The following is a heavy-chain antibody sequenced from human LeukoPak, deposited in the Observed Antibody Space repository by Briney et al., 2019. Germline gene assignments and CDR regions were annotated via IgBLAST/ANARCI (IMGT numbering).Heavy chain of an antibody. CDR1: GFTFSRYS. J-gene: IGHJ4*02. Sequence: PGGSLRLSCAASGFTFSRYSMNWVRQTPGKGLEWVSSISSSSTYIYYADSVKGRFTISRDNAKNSLFLRMNSRRAEDTAVYYCAREPTAMILWGQGTLVTVSS. CDR3: AREPTAMIL. V-gene: IGHV3-21*01. D-gene: IGHD5-18*01. CDR2: ISSSSTYI.